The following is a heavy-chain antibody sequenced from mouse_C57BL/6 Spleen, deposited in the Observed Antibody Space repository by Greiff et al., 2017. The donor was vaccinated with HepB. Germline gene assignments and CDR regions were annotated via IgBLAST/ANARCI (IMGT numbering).Heavy chain of an antibody. D-gene: IGHD1-1*01. V-gene: IGHV1-81*01. CDR1: GYTFTSYG. CDR2: IYPRSGNT. J-gene: IGHJ3*01. Sequence: QVQLQQSGAELARPGASVKLSCKASGYTFTSYGISWVKQRTGQGLEWIGEIYPRSGNTYYNEKFKGKATLTADKSSSKAYMELRSLTSEDSAVYFCARHYGSRAWFAYWGQGTLVTVSA. CDR3: ARHYGSRAWFAY.